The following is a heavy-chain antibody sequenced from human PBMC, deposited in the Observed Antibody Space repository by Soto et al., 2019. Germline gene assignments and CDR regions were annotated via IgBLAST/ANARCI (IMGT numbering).Heavy chain of an antibody. D-gene: IGHD6-13*01. CDR1: GGTFSSYA. J-gene: IGHJ6*02. CDR2: IIPIFGTA. Sequence: SVKVSCKASGGTFSSYAISWVRQAPGQGLEWMGGIIPIFGTANYAQKFQGRVTITADKSTSTAYMELSSLRSEDTAVYYCARFLGYSSSQAYYYYGMGVWGQGTTVTVSS. CDR3: ARFLGYSSSQAYYYYGMGV. V-gene: IGHV1-69*06.